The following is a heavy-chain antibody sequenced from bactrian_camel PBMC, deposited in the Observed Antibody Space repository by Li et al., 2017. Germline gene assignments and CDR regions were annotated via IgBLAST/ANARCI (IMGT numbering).Heavy chain of an antibody. CDR1: GFTFSSVG. J-gene: IGHJ4*01. V-gene: IGHV3S31*01. CDR3: AAARPWLRVRAVLRESDCNY. CDR2: ISFGGGTS. Sequence: VQLVESGGGSVQAGGSLRLSCAASGFTFSSVGMGWFRQAPGKEREGVAAISFGGGTSYYADSVKGRFTISRDNGVKTLYLQMNSLKPEDTAMYYCAAARPWLRVRAVLRESDCNYWGQGTQVTVS. D-gene: IGHD5*01.